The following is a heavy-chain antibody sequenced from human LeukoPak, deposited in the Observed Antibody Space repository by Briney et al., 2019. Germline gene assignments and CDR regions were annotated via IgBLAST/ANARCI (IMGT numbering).Heavy chain of an antibody. J-gene: IGHJ4*02. CDR1: GFTFSDYY. V-gene: IGHV3-49*04. CDR2: IRSKVYGGTT. Sequence: SLRLSCAGSGFTFSDYYMSWARQAPGQGLEWVGFIRSKVYGGTTEYAASVKGRFTISRDDSKSLAYLQMNSLKSEDTAVYYCSRLVPYFDYWGQGTLVTVSS. CDR3: SRLVPYFDY. D-gene: IGHD6-13*01.